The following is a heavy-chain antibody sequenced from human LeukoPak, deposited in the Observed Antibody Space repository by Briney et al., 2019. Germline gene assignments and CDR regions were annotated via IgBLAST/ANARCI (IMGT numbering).Heavy chain of an antibody. CDR1: GGSISSYY. Sequence: SENLSLTCTVSGGSISSYYWSWIRQPPGKGLEWIGYIHYSGITNYNPSLKSRVTISVDTSKNQFSLKLSSVTAADTAVYYCARPLQSDYVDAFDIWGQGTMVTVSS. D-gene: IGHD4-17*01. J-gene: IGHJ3*02. CDR3: ARPLQSDYVDAFDI. V-gene: IGHV4-59*08. CDR2: IHYSGIT.